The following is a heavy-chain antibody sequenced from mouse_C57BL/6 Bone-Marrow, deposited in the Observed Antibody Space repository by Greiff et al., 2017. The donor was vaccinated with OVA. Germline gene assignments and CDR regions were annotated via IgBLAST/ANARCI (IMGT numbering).Heavy chain of an antibody. D-gene: IGHD1-1*01. CDR2: IWSGGST. J-gene: IGHJ1*03. CDR3: ARYYYGSSYHYWYFDV. Sequence: VKLMESGPGLVQPSQSLSITCTVSGFSLTSYGVHWVRQSPGKGLEWLGVIWSGGSTDYNAAFISRLSISKDNSKSQVFFKMNSLQADDTAIYYCARYYYGSSYHYWYFDVWGTGTTVTVSS. V-gene: IGHV2-2*01. CDR1: GFSLTSYG.